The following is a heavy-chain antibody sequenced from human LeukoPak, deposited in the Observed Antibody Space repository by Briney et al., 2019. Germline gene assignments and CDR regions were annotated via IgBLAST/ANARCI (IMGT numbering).Heavy chain of an antibody. Sequence: GGSLRLSCAASGFTFSSSAMSWVRQAPGKGLVWISAISSSGGNTYYTDSVKGRFTISRDNSKNTLYLQMNSLRVEDTAVYYCAKSCSSSGDWGQGTLVTVSS. CDR3: AKSCSSSGD. J-gene: IGHJ4*02. V-gene: IGHV3-23*01. D-gene: IGHD6-13*01. CDR1: GFTFSSSA. CDR2: ISSSGGNT.